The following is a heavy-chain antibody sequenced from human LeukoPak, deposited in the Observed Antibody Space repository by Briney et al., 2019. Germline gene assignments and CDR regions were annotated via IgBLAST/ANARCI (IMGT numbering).Heavy chain of an antibody. D-gene: IGHD6-19*01. CDR3: ARVSDISVAAYFDY. V-gene: IGHV3-20*04. Sequence: GGSLRLSCAASGFTFDDYGLSWVRQAPGKGLEWVSTINWNGGSTGYADSVKGRFTISRDNAKNSLYLQMNSLRAEDTALYYCARVSDISVAAYFDYWGQGTLVAVSS. J-gene: IGHJ4*02. CDR2: INWNGGST. CDR1: GFTFDDYG.